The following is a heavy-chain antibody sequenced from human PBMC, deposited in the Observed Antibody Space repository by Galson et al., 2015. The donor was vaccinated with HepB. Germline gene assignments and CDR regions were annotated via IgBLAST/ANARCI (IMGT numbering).Heavy chain of an antibody. CDR2: ISRSGRTT. D-gene: IGHD7-27*01. J-gene: IGHJ4*02. CDR3: ARSGDDFEY. Sequence: SLRLSCAASGFTFSDHYMSWIRQAPGKGLEWVSYISRSGRTTHYADSVKGRFTISRDNAGNSLHLQMNSLRVEDTAVYYCARSGDDFEYWGQGTLVTVSS. CDR1: GFTFSDHY. V-gene: IGHV3-11*01.